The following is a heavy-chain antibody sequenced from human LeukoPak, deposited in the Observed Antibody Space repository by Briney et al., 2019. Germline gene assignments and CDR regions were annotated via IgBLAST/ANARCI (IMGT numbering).Heavy chain of an antibody. V-gene: IGHV3-74*01. CDR1: GFTFSSYW. J-gene: IGHJ4*02. Sequence: GGSLRLSCAASGFTFSSYWMHWVRQAPGKGLVWVSRINSDGSSRSYADSVKGRFTISRDNAKNTLYLQMNSLRAEDTAVYYCARDLLIVQEYSSSSLDYWGQGTLVTVSS. CDR3: ARDLLIVQEYSSSSLDY. D-gene: IGHD6-6*01. CDR2: INSDGSSR.